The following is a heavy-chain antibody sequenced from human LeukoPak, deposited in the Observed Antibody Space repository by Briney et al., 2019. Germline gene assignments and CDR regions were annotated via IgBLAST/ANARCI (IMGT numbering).Heavy chain of an antibody. D-gene: IGHD6-13*01. CDR1: GFTFSRFW. J-gene: IGHJ4*02. V-gene: IGHV3-72*01. CDR3: TRRASSYQLDY. CDR2: TRNRANSYTT. Sequence: PGGSLRLSCSASGFTFSRFWMSWARQAPGKGLEWVGRTRNRANSYTTEYAASVKGRFTISRDDSKNSLYLQMNSLKTEDTAVYYCTRRASSYQLDYWGQGTLVTVSS.